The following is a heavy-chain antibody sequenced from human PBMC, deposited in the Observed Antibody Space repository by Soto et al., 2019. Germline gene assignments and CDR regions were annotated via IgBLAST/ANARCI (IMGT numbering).Heavy chain of an antibody. CDR1: CGYISSYD. CDR2: IYYSGST. D-gene: IGHD6-19*01. V-gene: IGHV4-59*01. J-gene: IGHJ4*02. CDR3: VRSRYTSGWWTPPFDY. Sequence: ETLCLSWAVSCGYISSYDWSWIRKPPGKGLEWIGYIYYSGSTNYNPSLKSRVTISVDTSKNQFSLKLSSVTAADTPVYYCVRSRYTSGWWTPPFDYWGQGTLVTVSS.